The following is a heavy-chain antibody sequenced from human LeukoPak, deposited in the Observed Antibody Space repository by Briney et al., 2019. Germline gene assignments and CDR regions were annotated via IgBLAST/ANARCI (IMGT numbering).Heavy chain of an antibody. CDR1: GGSFSGYY. Sequence: SSETLSLTCAVYGGSFSGYYWSWIRQPPGKGLEWIGEINHSGSTNYNPSLKSRVTISVDTSKNQFSLKLSSVTAADTAVYYCARRLAVAAPYYFDYWGQGTLVTVSS. CDR3: ARRLAVAAPYYFDY. CDR2: INHSGST. J-gene: IGHJ4*02. D-gene: IGHD6-19*01. V-gene: IGHV4-34*01.